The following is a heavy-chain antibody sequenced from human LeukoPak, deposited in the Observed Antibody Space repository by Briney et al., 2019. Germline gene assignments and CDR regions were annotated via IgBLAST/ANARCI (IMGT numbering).Heavy chain of an antibody. J-gene: IGHJ3*02. V-gene: IGHV1-69*04. CDR2: IIPIFGMA. CDR3: ARAGHYYDSSGTDAFDI. CDR1: GGTFSSYA. D-gene: IGHD3-22*01. Sequence: GSSVKVSCKASGGTFSSYAISWVRQAPGRGLEWMGRIIPIFGMANYAQKFQGRVTITADKSTSTAYMELSSLRSEDTAVYYCARAGHYYDSSGTDAFDIWGQGTMVTVSS.